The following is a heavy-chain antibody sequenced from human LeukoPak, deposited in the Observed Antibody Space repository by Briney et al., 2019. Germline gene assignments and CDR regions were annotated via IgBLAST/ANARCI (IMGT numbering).Heavy chain of an antibody. CDR3: AIGQGWYDY. Sequence: ASVKVSCKASGYTFTSYYMHWVRQAPGQGLEWMGIIYPGDSDTRYSPSFQGQVTISADKSISTAYLQWSSLKASDTAMYYCAIGQGWYDYWGQGTLVTVSS. CDR1: GYTFTSYY. CDR2: IYPGDSDT. J-gene: IGHJ4*02. D-gene: IGHD6-19*01. V-gene: IGHV5-51*01.